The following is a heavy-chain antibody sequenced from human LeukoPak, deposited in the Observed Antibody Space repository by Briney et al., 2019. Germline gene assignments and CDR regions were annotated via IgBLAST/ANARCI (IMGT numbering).Heavy chain of an antibody. CDR2: ISSSSSYI. J-gene: IGHJ4*02. CDR3: ARDRLRYGEFDY. Sequence: GGSLRLSCAASGFTFSSYSMNWVRQAPGKGLEWVSSISSSSSYIYYADSVKGRFTISRDNAKNSLYLQMNSLRAEDTAVYYCARDRLRYGEFDYWGQGTLVTVSS. V-gene: IGHV3-21*01. CDR1: GFTFSSYS. D-gene: IGHD3-10*01.